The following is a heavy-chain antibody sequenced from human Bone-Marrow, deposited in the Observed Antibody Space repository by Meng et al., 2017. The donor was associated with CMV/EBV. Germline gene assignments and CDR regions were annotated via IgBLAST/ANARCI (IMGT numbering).Heavy chain of an antibody. CDR2: INHSGST. CDR3: ARGWGIGVNWFDP. D-gene: IGHD3-10*01. Sequence: SETLSLTCTVSGGSISSSSYYWGWIRQPPGKGLEWIGEINHSGSTNYNPSLKSRVTISVDTSKNQFSLKLSSVTAADTAVYYCARGWGIGVNWFDPWGQGTLVTVSS. CDR1: GGSISSSSYY. V-gene: IGHV4-39*07. J-gene: IGHJ5*02.